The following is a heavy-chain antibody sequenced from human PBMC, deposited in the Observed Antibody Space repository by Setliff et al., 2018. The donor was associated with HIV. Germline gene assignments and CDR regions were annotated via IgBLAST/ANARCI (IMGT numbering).Heavy chain of an antibody. Sequence: KPSETLSLTCAVYGGSFSGYYWSWIRQPPEKGLEWIGEINHSGSTNYNPSLKSRVNISVDTSKNRFSLKLTSVTAADTAVYYCARSNYDSSFDYWGQGTLVTVSS. V-gene: IGHV4-34*01. CDR2: INHSGST. D-gene: IGHD3-22*01. CDR1: GGSFSGYY. J-gene: IGHJ4*02. CDR3: ARSNYDSSFDY.